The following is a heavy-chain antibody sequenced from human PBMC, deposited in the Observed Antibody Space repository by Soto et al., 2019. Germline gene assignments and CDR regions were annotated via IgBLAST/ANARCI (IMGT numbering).Heavy chain of an antibody. J-gene: IGHJ5*02. CDR2: INHSGST. CDR3: AGGGGGLRHCCDP. CDR1: GGSFSGYY. D-gene: IGHD4-17*01. V-gene: IGHV4-34*01. Sequence: ETLSLTCAVYGGSFSGYYWSWIRQPPGKGLEWIGEINHSGSTNYNPSLKSRVTISVDTSKNQFSLKLSSVTAADTAVYYCAGGGGGLRHCCDPGGQGTLVTVSS.